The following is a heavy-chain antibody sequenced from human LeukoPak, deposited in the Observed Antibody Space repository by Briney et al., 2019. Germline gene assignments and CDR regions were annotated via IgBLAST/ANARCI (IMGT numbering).Heavy chain of an antibody. Sequence: GGSLRLSCAASGFTLNNYWMSWVRQAPGKGLELVANIKQDGSEIYYVDSVKGRFTISRDNAKNSLFLQMDSLRADDTAVYYCAMCSQAEYGTRYYYYYMDVWGKGTTVTVSS. V-gene: IGHV3-7*01. CDR2: IKQDGSEI. CDR3: AMCSQAEYGTRYYYYYMDV. CDR1: GFTLNNYW. J-gene: IGHJ6*03. D-gene: IGHD3-9*01.